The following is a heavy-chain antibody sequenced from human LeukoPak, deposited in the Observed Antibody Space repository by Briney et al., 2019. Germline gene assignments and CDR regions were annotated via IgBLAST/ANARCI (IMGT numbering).Heavy chain of an antibody. V-gene: IGHV4-34*01. J-gene: IGHJ3*02. D-gene: IGHD1-1*01. CDR3: ARRRYTYNGGAFDI. CDR1: GGSFSGYY. Sequence: PSETLSLTCAVYGGSFSGYYWSWIRQPPEKGLEWIGEINHSGRTNYNPSLRSRVTISVDTSKNQFSLNLSSVTAADTAVYYCARRRYTYNGGAFDIWGQGTLVTVSS. CDR2: INHSGRT.